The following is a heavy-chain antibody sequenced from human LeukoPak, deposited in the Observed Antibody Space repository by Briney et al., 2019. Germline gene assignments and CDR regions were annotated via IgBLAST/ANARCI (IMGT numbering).Heavy chain of an antibody. Sequence: PSETLSLTCAVYGGSFSGYYWSWLRQPPGKGLEWIGEINHSGSTNYNPSLKSRVTISVDTSKNQFSLKLSSVTAADTAVYYCARAVDIVATTHYYYYGMDVWGQGTTVTVSS. CDR1: GGSFSGYY. D-gene: IGHD5-12*01. J-gene: IGHJ6*02. CDR3: ARAVDIVATTHYYYYGMDV. V-gene: IGHV4-34*01. CDR2: INHSGST.